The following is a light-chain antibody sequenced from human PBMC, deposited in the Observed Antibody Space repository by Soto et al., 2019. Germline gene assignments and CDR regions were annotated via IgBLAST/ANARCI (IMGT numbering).Light chain of an antibody. CDR2: AAS. J-gene: IGKJ4*01. Sequence: DIHLTQSQYFLSASVGDRVTITCRASQDISDYLAWYQQRPGKAPKLLIYAASTLQSGVPSRFSGSGSGTEFTLTISSLQPEDFATYSCQQLNSYPLTFGGGTKVDI. CDR1: QDISDY. V-gene: IGKV1-9*01. CDR3: QQLNSYPLT.